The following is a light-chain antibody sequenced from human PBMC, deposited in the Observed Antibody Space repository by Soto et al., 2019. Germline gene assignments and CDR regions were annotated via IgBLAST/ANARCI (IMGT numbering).Light chain of an antibody. Sequence: QSALTQPASVSGSPGQSITISCTGTSSDVGGYNYVSWYQQHPGKAPKLMIYEVSNRPSGVSNRFSGSKSGNTASLTISGLQAEDEADYYCSSYRRSSTLVFGTGTKLTV. CDR3: SSYRRSSTLV. CDR1: SSDVGGYNY. J-gene: IGLJ1*01. CDR2: EVS. V-gene: IGLV2-14*01.